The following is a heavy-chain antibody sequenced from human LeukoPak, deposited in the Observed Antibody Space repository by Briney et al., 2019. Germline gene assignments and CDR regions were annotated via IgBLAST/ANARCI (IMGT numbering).Heavy chain of an antibody. CDR1: GGTFSSYA. D-gene: IGHD3-9*01. CDR2: IIPIFDTT. J-gene: IGHJ4*02. CDR3: ARVDLLTGYYFFDY. V-gene: IGHV1-69*05. Sequence: ASVKVSCKASGGTFSSYASSWVRQAPGQGLEWMGGIIPIFDTTNYAQKFQGRVTMTTDTSTSTAYMELRSLGSDETAVYYCARVDLLTGYYFFDYWGQGTLVTVSS.